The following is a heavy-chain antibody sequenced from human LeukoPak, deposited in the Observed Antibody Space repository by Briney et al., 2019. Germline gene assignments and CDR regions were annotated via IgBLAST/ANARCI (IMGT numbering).Heavy chain of an antibody. CDR3: ARDSGMITFGGVIGS. V-gene: IGHV1-69*04. CDR2: IIPILGIA. J-gene: IGHJ5*01. Sequence: SVKVSCKASGGTFSSYAISWVRQAPGQGLEWMGRIIPILGIANYAQKFQGRVTITADKSTSTAYMELSSLRSEDTAVYYCARDSGMITFGGVIGSWGQGTLVTVSS. D-gene: IGHD3-16*01. CDR1: GGTFSSYA.